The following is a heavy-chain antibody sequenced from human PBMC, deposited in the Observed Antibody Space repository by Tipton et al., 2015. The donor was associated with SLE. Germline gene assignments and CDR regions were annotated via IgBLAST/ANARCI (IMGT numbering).Heavy chain of an antibody. V-gene: IGHV3-33*08. J-gene: IGHJ4*02. CDR2: IWYHGNTQ. CDR3: ATRQGSGWYQSFDY. Sequence: SLRLSCAASGFTFSSYGIHWVRQAPGRGLEWVAIIWYHGNTQYYAESVKGRFTISRDNSKNTLYLQMSSLRPDDTAVYYCATRQGSGWYQSFDYWGQGSLVTVSS. D-gene: IGHD6-19*01. CDR1: GFTFSSYG.